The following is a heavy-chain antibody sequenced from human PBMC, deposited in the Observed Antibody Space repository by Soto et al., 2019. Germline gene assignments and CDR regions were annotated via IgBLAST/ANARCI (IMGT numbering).Heavy chain of an antibody. D-gene: IGHD2-15*01. CDR2: ISYDGSNK. CDR3: ARDTGYCSGGSCYSGAFDI. V-gene: IGHV3-30-3*01. CDR1: GFTFSSYA. J-gene: IGHJ3*02. Sequence: PGGSLRLSCAASGFTFSSYAMHWVRQAPGKGLEWVAVISYDGSNKYYADSVKGRFTISRDNSKNTLYLQMNSLRAEDTAVYYCARDTGYCSGGSCYSGAFDIWGQGTMVTVSS.